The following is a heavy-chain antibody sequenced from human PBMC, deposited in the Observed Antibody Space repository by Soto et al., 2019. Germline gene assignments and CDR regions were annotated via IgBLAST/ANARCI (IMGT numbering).Heavy chain of an antibody. Sequence: PSETLSLTCTVSGGSISSYYWSWIRQPAGKGLEWIGRIYTSGSTNYNPSLKSRVTMSVDTSKNQFSLKLSSVTAADTAVYYCARDSQHYDFWSGYYTDYYYGMDVWGQGTKVTVSS. CDR2: IYTSGST. CDR1: GGSISSYY. D-gene: IGHD3-3*01. J-gene: IGHJ6*02. CDR3: ARDSQHYDFWSGYYTDYYYGMDV. V-gene: IGHV4-4*07.